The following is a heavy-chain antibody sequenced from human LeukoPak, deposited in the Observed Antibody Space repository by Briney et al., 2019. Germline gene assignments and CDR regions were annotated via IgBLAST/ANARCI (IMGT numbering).Heavy chain of an antibody. CDR1: GYTFTGYY. J-gene: IGHJ6*02. D-gene: IGHD2-2*02. Sequence: ASVKVSCKASGYTFTGYYMHWVRQAPGQGLEWMGWINPNSGGTNYAQKFQGGVTMTRDTSISTAYMELSRLRSDDTAVYYCARDLVGDCSSTSCYSDSYYYGMDVWGQGTTVTVSS. CDR3: ARDLVGDCSSTSCYSDSYYYGMDV. V-gene: IGHV1-2*02. CDR2: INPNSGGT.